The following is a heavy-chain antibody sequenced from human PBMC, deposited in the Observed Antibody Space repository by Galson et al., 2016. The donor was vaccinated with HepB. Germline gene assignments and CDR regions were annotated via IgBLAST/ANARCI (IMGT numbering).Heavy chain of an antibody. CDR3: ARTKGKFSRSSGMDY. Sequence: LPLTCTITGDSMNGYYWNWIRQPPGTGLEWIGNIYYTGTSTDNPSLEARVTMSVATSNNQFSLNLTSVTTAETPVYYCARTKGKFSRSSGMDYWGQRILVTVSS. CDR2: IYYTGTS. V-gene: IGHV4-59*01. CDR1: GDSMNGYY. D-gene: IGHD6-6*01. J-gene: IGHJ4*02.